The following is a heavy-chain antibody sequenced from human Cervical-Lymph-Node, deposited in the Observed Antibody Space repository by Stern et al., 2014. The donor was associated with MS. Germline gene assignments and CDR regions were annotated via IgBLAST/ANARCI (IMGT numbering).Heavy chain of an antibody. CDR1: GGSIIICGYY. Sequence: VQLVESGPGVVKPSQTLSLTCTVSGGSIIICGYYLTWIRQHPGKGLEWIGYMYDSGRTHYNPSLKSRVNISVDTSKNQFSLRVTSVTVADTAVYYCARDSGAAALDPWGQGTLVTVSS. CDR3: ARDSGAAALDP. J-gene: IGHJ5*02. CDR2: MYDSGRT. V-gene: IGHV4-31*03. D-gene: IGHD6-13*01.